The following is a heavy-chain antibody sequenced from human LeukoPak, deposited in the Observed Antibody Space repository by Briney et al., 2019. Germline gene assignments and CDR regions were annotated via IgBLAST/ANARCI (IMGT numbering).Heavy chain of an antibody. J-gene: IGHJ4*02. CDR2: IYHSGST. V-gene: IGHV4-4*02. CDR1: GGSISSSNW. CDR3: ARTGSTVTMLYPFDH. D-gene: IGHD4-17*01. Sequence: SGTLSLTCAVSGGSISSSNWWSWVRQPPGKGLEWIGEIYHSGSTNYNPSLKSRVSISVDTSKNQFSLKLSSVTAADTAVYYCARTGSTVTMLYPFDHWGQGTLVTVSS.